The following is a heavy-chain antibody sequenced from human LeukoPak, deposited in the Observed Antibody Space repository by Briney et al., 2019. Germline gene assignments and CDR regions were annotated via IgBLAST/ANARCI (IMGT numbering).Heavy chain of an antibody. V-gene: IGHV1-69*05. J-gene: IGHJ1*01. CDR2: IIPIFGTA. CDR3: ARGVRSEYFQY. Sequence: SVKVSCKASGGTFSSYAISWVRQAPGQGLEWMGGIIPIFGTANYAQKFQGRVTMTRDTSISTAYMELSRLRSDDTAVYYCARGVRSEYFQYWGQGTLVTVSS. D-gene: IGHD3-16*01. CDR1: GGTFSSYA.